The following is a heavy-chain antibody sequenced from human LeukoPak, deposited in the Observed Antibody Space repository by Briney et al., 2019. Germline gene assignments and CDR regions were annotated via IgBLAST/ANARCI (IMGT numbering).Heavy chain of an antibody. CDR2: IYYSGST. CDR1: GGSISSYY. J-gene: IGHJ4*02. V-gene: IGHV4-59*01. D-gene: IGHD5-18*01. CDR3: ARTVDTAMSPTSYYFDY. Sequence: PSQTLSLTCTVSGGSISSYYWSWIRQPPGKGLEWIGYIYYSGSTNYNPSLKSRVTISVDTSKNQFSLKLSSVTAADTAVYYCARTVDTAMSPTSYYFDYWGQGTLVTVSS.